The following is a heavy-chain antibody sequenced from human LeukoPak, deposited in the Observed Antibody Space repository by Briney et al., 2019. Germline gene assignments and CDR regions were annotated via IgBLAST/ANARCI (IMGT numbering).Heavy chain of an antibody. CDR2: IYYSGST. CDR3: ARVGDFWSGAEYFQH. V-gene: IGHV4-59*01. D-gene: IGHD3-3*01. Sequence: PSETLSLTCTVSGGSISSYYWSWIRQPPGKGLEWIGYIYYSGSTNYNPSLKSRVTISVDTSKNQFSLKLSSVTAADTAVYYCARVGDFWSGAEYFQHWGQGTLVTVSS. CDR1: GGSISSYY. J-gene: IGHJ1*01.